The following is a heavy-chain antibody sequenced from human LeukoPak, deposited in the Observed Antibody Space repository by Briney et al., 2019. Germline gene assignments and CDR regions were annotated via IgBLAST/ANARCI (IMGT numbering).Heavy chain of an antibody. D-gene: IGHD3-9*01. Sequence: ASVKVSCKASGGTFSSYAISWVRQAPGQGLEWMGGIIPIFGTANYAQKFQGRVTITADKSTSTAYMELRSLRSDDTAVYYCAARGETYYDILTGYKGPLDPWGQGTLVTVSS. CDR1: GGTFSSYA. V-gene: IGHV1-69*06. CDR2: IIPIFGTA. CDR3: AARGETYYDILTGYKGPLDP. J-gene: IGHJ5*02.